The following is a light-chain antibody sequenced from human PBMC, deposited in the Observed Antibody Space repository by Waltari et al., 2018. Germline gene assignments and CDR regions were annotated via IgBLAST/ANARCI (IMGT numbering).Light chain of an antibody. J-gene: IGKJ2*01. CDR2: GAS. CDR1: HRLTNKY. Sequence: RGSHRLTNKYLAWYQPKPGQAPRLLIYGASSRAAGIPDRFSGSEDGTDCTLTISRLEPEDFAVYYCQQYGSSVLYTFGQGTKLEIK. CDR3: QQYGSSVLYT. V-gene: IGKV3-20*01.